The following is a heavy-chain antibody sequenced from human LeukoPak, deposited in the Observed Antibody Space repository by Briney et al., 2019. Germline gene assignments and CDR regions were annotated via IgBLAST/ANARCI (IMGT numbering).Heavy chain of an antibody. CDR2: LHYSGST. D-gene: IGHD2-15*01. CDR3: ARLCTGGSCDSNDLLY. CDR1: GGSISSSYYY. J-gene: IGHJ4*02. Sequence: SPSETLSLTCTVSGGSISSSYYYWGWIRQPPGKGLEWIGSLHYSGSTHYNPSLKSRITISGDTSKSQFSLKLNSVTAADTAVYYCARLCTGGSCDSNDLLYWGQGTLVTVSS. V-gene: IGHV4-39*01.